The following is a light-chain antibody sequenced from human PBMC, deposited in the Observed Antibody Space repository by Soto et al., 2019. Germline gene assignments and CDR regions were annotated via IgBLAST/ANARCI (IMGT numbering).Light chain of an antibody. CDR2: SAS. Sequence: ETVMTQSPATLSVSPGERATLSCRASETVQSNLAWYQQRPGQAPRLLIYSASTRPTGIPARFSGSGFGIEFTLTISSLQSEDFAVYYCQQHNNWPVTFGGGTKVEIK. CDR1: ETVQSN. V-gene: IGKV3-15*01. CDR3: QQHNNWPVT. J-gene: IGKJ4*01.